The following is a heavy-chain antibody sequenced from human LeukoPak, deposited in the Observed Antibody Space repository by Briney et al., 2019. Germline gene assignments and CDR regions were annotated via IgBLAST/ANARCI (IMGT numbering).Heavy chain of an antibody. CDR1: GFTFSNYW. J-gene: IGHJ2*01. V-gene: IGHV3-7*02. CDR2: IKEDGSDK. Sequence: GGSLRLSCAASGFTFSNYWMSWVRQAPGKGLEWVANIKEDGSDKNYVDSVRGRFTISRDNAKNALYLQMNSLRAEDTAVYYCAKASSITMIVVVINWYFDLWGRGTLVTVSS. CDR3: AKASSITMIVVVINWYFDL. D-gene: IGHD3-22*01.